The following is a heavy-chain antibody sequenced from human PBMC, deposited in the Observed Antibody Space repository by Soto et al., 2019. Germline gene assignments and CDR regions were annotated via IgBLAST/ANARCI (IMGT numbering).Heavy chain of an antibody. Sequence: ASVKLSCKASGYTFTSYAMHWVRQAPGQRLEWMEWINAGNGNTKYSQKFQGRVTITRDTSASTAYMELSSLRSEDTAVYYCARSIVVVTALDYWGQGTLVTVSS. CDR3: ARSIVVVTALDY. V-gene: IGHV1-3*01. CDR1: GYTFTSYA. D-gene: IGHD2-21*02. J-gene: IGHJ4*02. CDR2: INAGNGNT.